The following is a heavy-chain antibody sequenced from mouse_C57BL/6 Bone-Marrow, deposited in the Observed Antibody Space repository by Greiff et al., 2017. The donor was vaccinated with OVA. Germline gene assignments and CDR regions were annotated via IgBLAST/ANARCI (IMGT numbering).Heavy chain of an antibody. CDR3: ARRWLRRGYFDY. CDR2: IYPGGGYT. Sequence: QVQLTQSGAELVRPGTSVKMSCKASGYTFTNYWIGWAKQRPGHGLEWIGDIYPGGGYTNYNEKFKGKATLTADKSSSTAYMQFSSLTSEDSAIYYCARRWLRRGYFDYWGQGTTLTVSS. V-gene: IGHV1-63*01. J-gene: IGHJ2*01. CDR1: GYTFTNYW. D-gene: IGHD2-2*01.